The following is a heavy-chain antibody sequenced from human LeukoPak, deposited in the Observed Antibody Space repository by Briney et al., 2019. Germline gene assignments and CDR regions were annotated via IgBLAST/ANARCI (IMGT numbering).Heavy chain of an antibody. CDR2: ISGSGGST. J-gene: IGHJ4*02. Sequence: GGSLRLSCAASGFTFSSYAMSCVRQAPGKGLEWGSAISGSGGSTYYADSVKGRFTISRDISKNTLYLQMNSLRAEDTAVYYCARGVTIFGVVISAPGYWGQGTLVTVSS. V-gene: IGHV3-23*01. CDR3: ARGVTIFGVVISAPGY. D-gene: IGHD3-3*01. CDR1: GFTFSSYA.